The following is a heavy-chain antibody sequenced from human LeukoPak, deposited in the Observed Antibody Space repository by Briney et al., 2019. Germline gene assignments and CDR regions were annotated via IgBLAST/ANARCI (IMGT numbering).Heavy chain of an antibody. Sequence: PGGSLRLSCAASGFTFSSYSMNWVRQAPGKGLEWVSYISSGSSTIYYADSVKGRFTISRDNAKNSLYLQMNSLRAEDTAVYYCARRRPLDYWGQGTLVTVSS. CDR1: GFTFSSYS. V-gene: IGHV3-48*01. J-gene: IGHJ4*02. CDR2: ISSGSSTI. CDR3: ARRRPLDY.